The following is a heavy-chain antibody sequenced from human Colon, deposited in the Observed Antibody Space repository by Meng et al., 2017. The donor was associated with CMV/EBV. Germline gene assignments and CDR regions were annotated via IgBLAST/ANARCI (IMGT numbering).Heavy chain of an antibody. CDR2: ISSSGSTI. CDR1: GFTFSDYY. CDR3: ARDTYYDFWSGYWQFDY. J-gene: IGHJ4*02. D-gene: IGHD3-3*01. V-gene: IGHV3-11*01. Sequence: GESLKISCAASGFTFSDYYMSWIRQAPGKGLEWVSYISSSGSTIYYADSVKGRFTISRDNAKNSLYLQMNSLRAEDTAVYYCARDTYYDFWSGYWQFDYWGQGARVTVSS.